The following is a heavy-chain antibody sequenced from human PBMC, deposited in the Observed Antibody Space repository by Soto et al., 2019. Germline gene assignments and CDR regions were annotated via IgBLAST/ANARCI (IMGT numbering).Heavy chain of an antibody. CDR1: GFTFSSYG. D-gene: IGHD3-22*01. CDR3: ARVLYDSRRHPPAFDY. V-gene: IGHV3-33*01. CDR2: IWYDGSNK. Sequence: GVSRRLSWSASGFTFSSYGMHWVRQAPGKGLEWVAVIWYDGSNKYYADSVKGRFTISRDNSKKTLYLQMNSLRAEDTAVYYCARVLYDSRRHPPAFDYWGQGPLVTVFS. J-gene: IGHJ4*02.